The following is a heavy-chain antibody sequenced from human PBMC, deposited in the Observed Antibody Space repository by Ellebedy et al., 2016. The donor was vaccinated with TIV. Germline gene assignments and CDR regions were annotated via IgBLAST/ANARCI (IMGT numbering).Heavy chain of an antibody. V-gene: IGHV3-64D*06. CDR2: ISSNGGST. D-gene: IGHD3-22*01. J-gene: IGHJ4*02. CDR3: VKKYYYDSSGYYYPDY. CDR1: GFTFSSYA. Sequence: GESLKISXSASGFTFSSYAMHWVRQAPGKGLEYVSAISSNGGSTYYADSVKGRFTISRDNSKNTLYLQMSSLRAEDTAVYYCVKKYYYDSSGYYYPDYWGQGTLVTVSS.